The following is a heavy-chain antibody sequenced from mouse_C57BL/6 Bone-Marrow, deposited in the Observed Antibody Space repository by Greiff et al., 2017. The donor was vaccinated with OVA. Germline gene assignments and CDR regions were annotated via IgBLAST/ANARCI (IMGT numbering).Heavy chain of an antibody. Sequence: EVQRVESGGDLVKPGGSLKLSCAASGFTFSSYGMSWVRQTPDKRLEWVATISSGGSYTYYPDSVKGRFTISRDNAKNTLYLQMSSLKSEDTAMYYCARRIYSNYFAYWGQGTLVTVSA. J-gene: IGHJ3*01. CDR2: ISSGGSYT. D-gene: IGHD2-5*01. V-gene: IGHV5-6*01. CDR3: ARRIYSNYFAY. CDR1: GFTFSSYG.